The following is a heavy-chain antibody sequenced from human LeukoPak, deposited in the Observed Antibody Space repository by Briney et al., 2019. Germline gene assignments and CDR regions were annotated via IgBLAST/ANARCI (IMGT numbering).Heavy chain of an antibody. D-gene: IGHD5-12*01. Sequence: SETLSLTCTVSGGSISSGGYYWSWIRQHPGKGLEWIGYIYYSGSTYYNPSLKSRVTISVDTSKNQFSLKLSSVTAADTAVYYCAREKLVATIGRGWLDPWGQGTLVTVSS. CDR1: GGSISSGGYY. CDR2: IYYSGST. V-gene: IGHV4-31*03. CDR3: AREKLVATIGRGWLDP. J-gene: IGHJ5*02.